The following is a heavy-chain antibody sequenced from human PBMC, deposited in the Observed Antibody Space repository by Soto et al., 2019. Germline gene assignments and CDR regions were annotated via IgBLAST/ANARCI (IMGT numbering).Heavy chain of an antibody. CDR1: GFTFSSYW. V-gene: IGHV3-74*01. D-gene: IGHD3-22*01. J-gene: IGHJ4*02. Sequence: GGSLRLSCAASGFTFSSYWMHWVRQAPGKGLVWVSRINSDGSGTSYADSVKGRFTISRDNAKNTLYLQMNSLRAEDTAVYYCARPYYYDSSGYYYFDYWGQGTLVTVSS. CDR2: INSDGSGT. CDR3: ARPYYYDSSGYYYFDY.